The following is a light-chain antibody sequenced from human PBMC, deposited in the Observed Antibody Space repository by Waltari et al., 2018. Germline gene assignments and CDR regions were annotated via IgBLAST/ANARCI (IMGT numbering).Light chain of an antibody. CDR1: SSDVGAYDY. V-gene: IGLV2-14*03. Sequence: QSALTQPASVSGSPGQSITLPCTGTSSDVGAYDYVSWYQQHPGKAPQLMIYDVSNRPSGISNRFSGSKSGNTASLSISGLQTEDEAEYYCSAYTTSVTLVFGTGTKVTVL. J-gene: IGLJ1*01. CDR3: SAYTTSVTLV. CDR2: DVS.